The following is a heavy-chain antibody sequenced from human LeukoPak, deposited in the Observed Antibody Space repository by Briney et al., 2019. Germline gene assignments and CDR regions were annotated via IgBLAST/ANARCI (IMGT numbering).Heavy chain of an antibody. V-gene: IGHV4-4*07. J-gene: IGHJ6*03. CDR3: ARTLSYRLHLGYMDV. CDR1: GGSISSYY. CDR2: IYTSGST. D-gene: IGHD4-11*01. Sequence: SETLSLTCTVSGGSISSYYWSWIRQPAGKGLEWIGRIYTSGSTNYNPSLKSRVTMSVDTSKNQFSLKLSSVTAADTAVYYCARTLSYRLHLGYMDVWGKGTTVTVSS.